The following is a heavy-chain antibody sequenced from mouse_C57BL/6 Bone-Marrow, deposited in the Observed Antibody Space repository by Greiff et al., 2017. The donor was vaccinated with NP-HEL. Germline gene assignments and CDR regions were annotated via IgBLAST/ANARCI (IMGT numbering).Heavy chain of an antibody. CDR2: IDPENGDT. V-gene: IGHV14-4*01. D-gene: IGHD1-1*01. J-gene: IGHJ4*01. Sequence: EVQLQQSGAELVKPGASVKLSCTASGFNITDYYMHWVKQRPEQGLEWIGWIDPENGDTEYASKFQGKATITADTSSNTAYLQLSSLTSEAAAVYYCTCYGSGNEEYWGQGTSLTVSS. CDR3: TCYGSGNEEY. CDR1: GFNITDYY.